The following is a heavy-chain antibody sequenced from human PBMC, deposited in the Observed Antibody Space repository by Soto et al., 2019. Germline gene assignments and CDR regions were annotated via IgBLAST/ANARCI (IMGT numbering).Heavy chain of an antibody. CDR3: AREGVAPYYYYGMDV. Sequence: QVQLMQSGAEVKKTGASVKVSCKASGYTFTRSGISWVRQAPGQGPEWMGWISSYNGDTNYAQTFQGRVTMTTDTSTSTAYTELRSLRSDDTAVYYCAREGVAPYYYYGMDVWGQGTPVTVSS. J-gene: IGHJ6*02. CDR1: GYTFTRSG. CDR2: ISSYNGDT. D-gene: IGHD5-12*01. V-gene: IGHV1-18*01.